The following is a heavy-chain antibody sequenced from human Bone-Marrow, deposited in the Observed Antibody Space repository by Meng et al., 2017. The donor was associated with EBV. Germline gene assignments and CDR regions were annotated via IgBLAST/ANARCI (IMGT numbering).Heavy chain of an antibody. Sequence: VQLVQSGAEVKKPGDSVKVSCKTSGYTFTTYAIHWVRQAPGQGLEWMGWLSHYAQKLQGRVTMTTDTSTSTAYMELSSLRSEDTAVYYCARGDYGDYNWFDPWGQGTLVTVPS. V-gene: IGHV1-18*01. CDR1: GYTFTTYA. CDR3: ARGDYGDYNWFDP. D-gene: IGHD4-17*01. J-gene: IGHJ5*02. CDR2: LS.